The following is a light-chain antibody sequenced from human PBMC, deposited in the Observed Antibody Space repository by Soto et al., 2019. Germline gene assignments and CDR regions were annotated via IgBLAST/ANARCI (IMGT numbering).Light chain of an antibody. CDR2: EDN. J-gene: IGLJ2*01. CDR3: CSYAGSYTLV. Sequence: QSVLTQPASVSGSPGQSITISCTGTSSDVGTYNLVSWYQQHPGKAPKLMIYEDNKRPSGVSNRFSGSKSGNTASLTVSGLQAEDEADYYCCSYAGSYTLVFGGGTQLTVL. CDR1: SSDVGTYNL. V-gene: IGLV2-23*01.